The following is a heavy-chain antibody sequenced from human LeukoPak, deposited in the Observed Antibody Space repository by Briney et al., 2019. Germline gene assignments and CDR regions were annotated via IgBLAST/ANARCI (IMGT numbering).Heavy chain of an antibody. Sequence: KPGGSLRLSCAASGFTFSSYSMNWVRQSPGKGLEWIGEVADYGSVNYNPSLQSRVTISLDTSKNHFSLKVSSMTAADTAVYYCARRRVTVIVVSTFDSWGQGTLVTVSS. J-gene: IGHJ4*02. V-gene: IGHV4-34*01. CDR2: VADYGSV. D-gene: IGHD3-22*01. CDR3: ARRRVTVIVVSTFDS. CDR1: GFTFSSYS.